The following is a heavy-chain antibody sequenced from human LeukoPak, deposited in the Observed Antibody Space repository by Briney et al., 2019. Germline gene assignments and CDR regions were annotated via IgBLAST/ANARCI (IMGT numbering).Heavy chain of an antibody. CDR3: ARDYDRNYYYMDV. Sequence: GSLRLSCAASGFTFSSYGMHWVRPASGEGPEWVSSISSSSNYIYYADSVKGRFAISRDNAKNSLYLQMNSLRAEDTAVYYCARDYDRNYYYMDVWGKGTTVTVSS. CDR1: GFTFSSYG. CDR2: ISSSSNYI. J-gene: IGHJ6*03. D-gene: IGHD3-3*01. V-gene: IGHV3-21*01.